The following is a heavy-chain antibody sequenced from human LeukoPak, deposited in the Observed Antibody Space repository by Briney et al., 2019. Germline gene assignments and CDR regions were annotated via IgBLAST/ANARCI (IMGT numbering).Heavy chain of an antibody. Sequence: GGSLRLSCAASGFTFSSYAMHWVRQAPGKGLEWVAVISYDGSNKYYADSVKGRFTISRDNSKNTLYLQMNSLRADDTAVYYCARDLGSGSYLFDYWGQGTLVTVSS. J-gene: IGHJ4*02. V-gene: IGHV3-30*04. CDR3: ARDLGSGSYLFDY. D-gene: IGHD1-26*01. CDR2: ISYDGSNK. CDR1: GFTFSSYA.